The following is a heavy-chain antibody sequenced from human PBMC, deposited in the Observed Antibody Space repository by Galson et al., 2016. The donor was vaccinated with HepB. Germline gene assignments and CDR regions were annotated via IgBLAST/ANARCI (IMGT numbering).Heavy chain of an antibody. Sequence: SVKVSCKASGHMSTTYYINWVRQAPGQGLEWMGITNPSESRTRYAQNFQGRLTMTKDMSTTTVYMELSSLRSEGTALYYCAKTDLWSGSHYFDSWGQGTQVTVSS. CDR1: GHMSTTYY. J-gene: IGHJ4*02. V-gene: IGHV1-46*01. D-gene: IGHD3-3*01. CDR2: TNPSESRT. CDR3: AKTDLWSGSHYFDS.